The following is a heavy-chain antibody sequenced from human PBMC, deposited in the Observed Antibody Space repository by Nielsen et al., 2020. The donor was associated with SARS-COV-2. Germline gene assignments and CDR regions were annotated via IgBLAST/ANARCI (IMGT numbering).Heavy chain of an antibody. J-gene: IGHJ3*02. Sequence: SETLSLTCTVSGYSISSGYYWGWIRQPPGKGLEWIGSIYHSGSTYYNPSLKSRVTISVDTSKNQFSLKLSSVTAADTAVYYCARAMGWERLPDAFDIWGQGTMVTVSS. V-gene: IGHV4-38-2*02. CDR3: ARAMGWERLPDAFDI. D-gene: IGHD1-26*01. CDR1: GYSISSGYY. CDR2: IYHSGST.